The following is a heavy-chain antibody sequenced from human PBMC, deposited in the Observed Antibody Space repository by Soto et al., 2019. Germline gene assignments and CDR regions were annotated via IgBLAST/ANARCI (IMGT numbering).Heavy chain of an antibody. CDR2: ISYDGSNK. J-gene: IGHJ3*02. CDR1: GFTFSSYG. D-gene: IGHD4-4*01. Sequence: GGSLRLSCAASGFTFSSYGIHWVRQAPGKGLEWVAIISYDGSNKYYADSVKGRFTISRDNSKNTLYLQMNSLRAEDTAVYYCAKASPVTVTADAFDIWGQGTMVTVSS. CDR3: AKASPVTVTADAFDI. V-gene: IGHV3-30*18.